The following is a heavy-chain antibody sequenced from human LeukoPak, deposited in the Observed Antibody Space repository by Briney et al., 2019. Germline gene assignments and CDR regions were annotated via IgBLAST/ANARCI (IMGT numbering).Heavy chain of an antibody. Sequence: GGSLRLSCAASGFTFSSYGMHWVRQAPGKGLEWVAFIQYDGSNKYYADSVKGRFTISRDNSKNTLYLQMNSLRAEDTAVYYCAKDVVYDSSGYPDYWGQGTLVTVSS. CDR3: AKDVVYDSSGYPDY. D-gene: IGHD3-22*01. CDR2: IQYDGSNK. V-gene: IGHV3-30*02. J-gene: IGHJ4*02. CDR1: GFTFSSYG.